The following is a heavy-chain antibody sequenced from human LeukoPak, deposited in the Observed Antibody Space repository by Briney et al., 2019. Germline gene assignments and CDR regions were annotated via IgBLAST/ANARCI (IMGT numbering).Heavy chain of an antibody. Sequence: GGSLRLSCAASEFTFSSYWMHWVRQVPGKGLVYIAYIDNDGTNTNYADSVKGRFTISRDNAKNTLYLQMNSLRVEDTAVYYCVRDRPHNCFDPWGQGTLVTVSS. CDR2: IDNDGTNT. V-gene: IGHV3-74*01. CDR1: EFTFSSYW. D-gene: IGHD6-6*01. CDR3: VRDRPHNCFDP. J-gene: IGHJ5*02.